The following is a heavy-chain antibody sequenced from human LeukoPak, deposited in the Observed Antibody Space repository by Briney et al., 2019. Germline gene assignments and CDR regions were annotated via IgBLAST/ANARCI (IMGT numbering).Heavy chain of an antibody. J-gene: IGHJ4*02. V-gene: IGHV1-2*02. CDR3: ARIMVRGALAFDY. CDR2: INPNSGGT. D-gene: IGHD3-10*01. Sequence: ASVKVSCKASGYTFTGHYMHWVRQAPGQGLEWMGWINPNSGGTNYAQKFQGRVTMTRDTSISTAYMELSRLRSDDTAVYYCARIMVRGALAFDYWGQGTLVTVSS. CDR1: GYTFTGHY.